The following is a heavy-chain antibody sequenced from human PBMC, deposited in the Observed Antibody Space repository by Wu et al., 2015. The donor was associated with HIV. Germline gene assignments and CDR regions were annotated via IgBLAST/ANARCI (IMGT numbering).Heavy chain of an antibody. CDR1: GGTFSSYA. D-gene: IGHD3-3*01. Sequence: QVQLVQSGAEVKKPGSSVKVSCKASGGTFSSYAISWVRQAPGQGLEWMGGIIPIFGTANYAQKFQGRVTITADESTSTAYMELSSLRSEDTAVYYCARTRLEGYDFWSGYYPLDYWGQGTLGHRLL. J-gene: IGHJ4*02. CDR3: ARTRLEGYDFWSGYYPLDY. V-gene: IGHV1-69*12. CDR2: IIPIFGTA.